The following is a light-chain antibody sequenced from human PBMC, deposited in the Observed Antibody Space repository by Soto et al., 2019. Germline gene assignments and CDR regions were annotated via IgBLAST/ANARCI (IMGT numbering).Light chain of an antibody. CDR2: GSS. CDR1: ENVGTN. J-gene: IGKJ4*01. V-gene: IGKV3D-15*01. Sequence: IVMTQSPATLSVSPGEGVTLSCRASENVGTNLAWYQQKPGQAPRLLMYGSSTRATGIPATFSGSGSGTEFTLTISSLQSEESAVYYCQQRSNWPLLTFGGGTKVEIK. CDR3: QQRSNWPLLT.